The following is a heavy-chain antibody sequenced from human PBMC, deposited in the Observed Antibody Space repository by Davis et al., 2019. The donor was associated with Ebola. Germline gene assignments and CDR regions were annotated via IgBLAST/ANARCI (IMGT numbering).Heavy chain of an antibody. J-gene: IGHJ5*02. Sequence: SETLSLTCTVSGGSISSYYWSWIRQPPGKGLEWIGYIYYTGSTNYNPSLKSRVTISVDKSKNQFSLKLSSVTAADTAVYYCARDLSYYYGSGSGFDPWGQGTLVTVSS. CDR3: ARDLSYYYGSGSGFDP. V-gene: IGHV4-59*12. CDR1: GGSISSYY. CDR2: IYYTGST. D-gene: IGHD3-10*01.